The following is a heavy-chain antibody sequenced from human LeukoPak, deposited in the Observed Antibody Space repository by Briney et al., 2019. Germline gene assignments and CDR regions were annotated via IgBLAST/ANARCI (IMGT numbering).Heavy chain of an antibody. V-gene: IGHV3-48*01. J-gene: IGHJ4*02. D-gene: IGHD2-15*01. CDR1: GFTFSSYS. CDR3: AVRVVVAAISTGG. CDR2: ISSSSSTI. Sequence: GGSLRLSCAASGFTFSSYSMNWVRQAPGKGLEWVSYISSSSSTIYYADSVKGRFTISRDNAKNSLYLQMNSLRVEDTAVYYCAVRVVVAAISTGGWGQGTLVTVSS.